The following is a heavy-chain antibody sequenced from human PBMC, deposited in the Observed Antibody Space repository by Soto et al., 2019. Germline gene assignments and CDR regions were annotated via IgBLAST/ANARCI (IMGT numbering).Heavy chain of an antibody. CDR2: INTHNGNT. D-gene: IGHD3-16*01. J-gene: IGHJ6*02. Sequence: QVQLEQSAPEVKKPGASVKVSCKASGYTFTTYGISWVRQAPGQGLEWLGWINTHNGNTNYAQNLKGRVIMTADTSTSTAYMELRSLRSDDAAIYYCTGEGSAPYDYYGMDAWGQGTTVTVSS. CDR1: GYTFTTYG. CDR3: TGEGSAPYDYYGMDA. V-gene: IGHV1-18*01.